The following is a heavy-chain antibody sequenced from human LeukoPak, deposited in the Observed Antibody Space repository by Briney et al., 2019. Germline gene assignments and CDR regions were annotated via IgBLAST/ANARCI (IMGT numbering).Heavy chain of an antibody. CDR1: GFTFSSYE. CDR3: ARDRSIAARQDYFDY. Sequence: AGGSLRPSCAASGFTFSSYEMNWVRQAPGKGLEWVSYISSSGSTIYYADSVKGRFTISRDNAKNSLYLQMNSLRAEDTAVYYCARDRSIAARQDYFDYWGQGTLVTVSS. CDR2: ISSSGSTI. D-gene: IGHD6-6*01. J-gene: IGHJ4*02. V-gene: IGHV3-48*03.